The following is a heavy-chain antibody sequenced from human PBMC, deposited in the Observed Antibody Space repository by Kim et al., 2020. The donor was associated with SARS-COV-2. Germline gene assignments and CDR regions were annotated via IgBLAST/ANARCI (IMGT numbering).Heavy chain of an antibody. CDR3: ARESAIGEPDY. V-gene: IGHV3-74*01. CDR2: INTDEITA. D-gene: IGHD1-1*01. Sequence: GGSLRLSCAASGFTFSSYWMHWVRQAPGKGLVWVSRINTDEITATYADSVKGRFTISRDNAKNTVFLQMNSLRVEDTAVYYCARESAIGEPDYWGQGTLV. J-gene: IGHJ4*02. CDR1: GFTFSSYW.